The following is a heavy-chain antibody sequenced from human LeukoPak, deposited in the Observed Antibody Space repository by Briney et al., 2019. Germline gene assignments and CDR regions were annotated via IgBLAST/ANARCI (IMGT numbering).Heavy chain of an antibody. CDR1: GGSISSSSYY. J-gene: IGHJ6*02. Sequence: SETLSLTCTVSGGSISSSSYYWGWIRQPPGKGLEWIGSIYYSGSTYYNPSLKSRVTISVDTSKNQFSLKLSSVTAADTAVYYCARDSDEYYYYGMDVWGQGTTVTVSS. CDR2: IYYSGST. V-gene: IGHV4-39*07. CDR3: ARDSDEYYYYGMDV.